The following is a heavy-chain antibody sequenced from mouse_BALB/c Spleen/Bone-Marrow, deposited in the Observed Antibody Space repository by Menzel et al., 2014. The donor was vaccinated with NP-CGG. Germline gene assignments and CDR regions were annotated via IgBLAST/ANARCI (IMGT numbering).Heavy chain of an antibody. V-gene: IGHV1S81*02. J-gene: IGHJ2*01. CDR2: INPSNGRT. CDR1: GYTLTSYW. CDR3: ARRTTTVVATDY. Sequence: VKLMESGAELVKPGASVKLSCKASGYTLTSYWMHWVKQRPGQGLEWIGEINPSNGRTNYNEKFKSKATLTVDKSSRTAYMQLSSLTSEDSAVYYCARRTTTVVATDYWGQGTTLTVSS. D-gene: IGHD1-1*01.